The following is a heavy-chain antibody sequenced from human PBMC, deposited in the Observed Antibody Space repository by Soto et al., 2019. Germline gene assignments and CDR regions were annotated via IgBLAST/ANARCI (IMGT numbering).Heavy chain of an antibody. CDR3: ARVSAVAGTGSDAFDI. V-gene: IGHV3-7*01. CDR2: IKQDGSEK. CDR1: GFTFSSYW. Sequence: LRLSCAASGFTFSSYWMSWVRQAPGKGLEWVANIKQDGSEKYYVDSVKGRFTISRDNAKNSLYLQMNSLRAEDTAVYYCARVSAVAGTGSDAFDIWGQGTMVTVSS. J-gene: IGHJ3*02. D-gene: IGHD6-19*01.